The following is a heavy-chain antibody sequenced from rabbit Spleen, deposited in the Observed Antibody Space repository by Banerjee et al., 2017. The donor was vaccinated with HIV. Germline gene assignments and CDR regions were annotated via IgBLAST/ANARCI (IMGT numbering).Heavy chain of an antibody. Sequence: QQQLEESGGGLVKPGGTLTLTCTTSGFSFSSDYYMCWVRQAPGKGLEWIGYIEPIFGRAYYASWVNGRFTISSHNAQNTLYLQLNSLTAADTATYFCARDTGSSFSSYGMDLWGPGTLVTVS. CDR2: IEPIFGRA. V-gene: IGHV1S43*01. J-gene: IGHJ6*01. CDR3: ARDTGSSFSSYGMDL. CDR1: GFSFSSDYY. D-gene: IGHD8-1*01.